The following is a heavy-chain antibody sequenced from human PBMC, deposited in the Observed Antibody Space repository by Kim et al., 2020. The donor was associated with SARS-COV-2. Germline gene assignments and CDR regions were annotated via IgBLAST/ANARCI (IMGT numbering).Heavy chain of an antibody. CDR1: GYTFTGYY. Sequence: ASVKVSCKASGYTFTGYYMHWVRQAPGQGLEWMGWINPNSGGTNYAQKFQGRVTMTRDTSISTAYMELSRLRSDDTAVYYCARARCSSTSCYPFDYWGQGTLVTVSS. D-gene: IGHD2-2*01. J-gene: IGHJ4*02. CDR3: ARARCSSTSCYPFDY. V-gene: IGHV1-2*02. CDR2: INPNSGGT.